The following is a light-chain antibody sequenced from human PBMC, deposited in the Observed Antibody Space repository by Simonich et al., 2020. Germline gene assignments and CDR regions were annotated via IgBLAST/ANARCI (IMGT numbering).Light chain of an antibody. CDR1: QRISSW. V-gene: IGKV1-5*03. J-gene: IGKJ1*01. CDR3: QQYNSYWT. CDR2: KAS. Sequence: DIQMTQSPSTLSASVGDRVTITCRTSQRISSWFAWYQQKPGKAPKLLIYKASSLESGVPSMFSGSGSGTEFTLTISSLQPDDFATYYCQQYNSYWTFGQGTKVEIK.